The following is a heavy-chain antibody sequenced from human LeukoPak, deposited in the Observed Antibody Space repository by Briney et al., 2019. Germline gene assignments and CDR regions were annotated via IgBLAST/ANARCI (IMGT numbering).Heavy chain of an antibody. CDR2: IKQDGSET. D-gene: IGHD2-15*01. V-gene: IGHV3-7*01. J-gene: IGHJ4*02. CDR3: ARDPRGRYCSGGSCYSGFSDY. CDR1: GFSFSSYW. Sequence: GRSLRLSCAASGFSFSSYWMSWVRQAPGQGLERVANIKQDGSETYYVDSVKGRFTISRDNAKNSLYLQMNSLRVEDTAVYYCARDPRGRYCSGGSCYSGFSDYWGQGTLVAVSS.